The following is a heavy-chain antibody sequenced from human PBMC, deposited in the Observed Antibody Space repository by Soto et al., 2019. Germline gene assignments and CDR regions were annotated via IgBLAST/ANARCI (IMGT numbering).Heavy chain of an antibody. J-gene: IGHJ3*02. D-gene: IGHD5-18*01. V-gene: IGHV1-18*04. CDR3: TRGRVYSYAEDALKN. CDR2: ISAHNGNT. CDR1: GYTFTYNG. Sequence: QVQLVQSGGEMKKPGAPMRVSCKTSGYTFTYNGITWVRQAPGQGLEWVGWISAHNGNTKSAEKFQGRFTMTTDTSTSTAHMELTSLTSDDTAVYDCTRGRVYSYAEDALKNGGQGTMVIVSS.